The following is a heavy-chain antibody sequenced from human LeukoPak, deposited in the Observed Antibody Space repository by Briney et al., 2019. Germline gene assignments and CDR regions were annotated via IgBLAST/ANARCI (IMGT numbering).Heavy chain of an antibody. Sequence: GGSLRLSCAASGFTFSSYSMNWVRQAPGKGLEWVSSISSSSSYIYYADSVKRRYPISRDNDKNSLYLQMNSLRAEDTAVYYCARDLYCSGGSCYRYFDYWGQGTLVTVSS. D-gene: IGHD2-15*01. CDR1: GFTFSSYS. CDR3: ARDLYCSGGSCYRYFDY. CDR2: ISSSSSYI. V-gene: IGHV3-21*01. J-gene: IGHJ4*02.